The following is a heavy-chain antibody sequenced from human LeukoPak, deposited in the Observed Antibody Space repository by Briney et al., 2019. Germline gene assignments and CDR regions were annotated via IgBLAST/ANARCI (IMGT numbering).Heavy chain of an antibody. CDR1: GFAFSSYN. CDR2: IGSSGSPT. J-gene: IGHJ3*02. CDR3: ASPANDAFDI. V-gene: IGHV3-48*02. Sequence: GGSLRLSCAASGFAFSSYNMNWVRQAPGKGLEWISYIGSSGSPTHYADSVGGRFTISRDNAKNSLYLQMNSLRDEDTAVYYCASPANDAFDIWGQGTMVTVSS.